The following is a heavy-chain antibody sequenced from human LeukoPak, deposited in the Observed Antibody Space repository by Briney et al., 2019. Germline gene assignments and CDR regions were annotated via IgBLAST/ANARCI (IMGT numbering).Heavy chain of an antibody. CDR3: TREGFYGSGSTDY. V-gene: IGHV4-59*12. D-gene: IGHD3-10*01. Sequence: PSETLSLTCTVSGGSINYYYWTWIRQPPGKGLEWIGYIYYSGSTNYNPSLRSRVTISIDTSTNQFSLKLTSVTAADTAVYYCTREGFYGSGSTDYWGQGTLVTVSS. J-gene: IGHJ4*02. CDR1: GGSINYYY. CDR2: IYYSGST.